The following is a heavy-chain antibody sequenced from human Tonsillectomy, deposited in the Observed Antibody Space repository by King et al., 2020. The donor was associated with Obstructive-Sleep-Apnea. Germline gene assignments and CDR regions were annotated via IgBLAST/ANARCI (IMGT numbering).Heavy chain of an antibody. CDR2: IIPILDIA. CDR1: GGTFSNYA. D-gene: IGHD4-17*01. V-gene: IGHV1-69*10. J-gene: IGHJ4*02. Sequence: QLVQSGAEVKKPGSSVKVSCKASGGTFSNYAISWVRQAPGQGLEWMGGIIPILDIAKYAQKFQGRVTITADKSTSTAYMELRSLRSEDTAVYYCARGGDYGDYWGQGTLVTVSS. CDR3: ARGGDYGDY.